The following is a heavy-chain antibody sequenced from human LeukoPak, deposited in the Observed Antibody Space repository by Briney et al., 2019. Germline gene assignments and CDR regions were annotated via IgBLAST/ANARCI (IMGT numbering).Heavy chain of an antibody. Sequence: SETLSLTCTVSGGSINNYYWGWIRQPPGKGLEWIGYIYYRGSTNYNPSLKSRVTFSVDTSKNQFSLKLNSVTAADTAVYYCARGGDYGDLRYFDYWGQGTLVTVSS. CDR2: IYYRGST. CDR3: ARGGDYGDLRYFDY. J-gene: IGHJ4*02. V-gene: IGHV4-59*01. D-gene: IGHD4-17*01. CDR1: GGSINNYY.